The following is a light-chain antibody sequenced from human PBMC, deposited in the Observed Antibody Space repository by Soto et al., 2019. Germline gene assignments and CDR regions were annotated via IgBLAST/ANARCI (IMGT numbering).Light chain of an antibody. V-gene: IGKV1-9*01. CDR3: QQCNNWPLT. Sequence: DIQMTQSPSSLSASVGDRVTITCLASQGISSYLAWYQQKPGKAPKLLIYAASTLQSGVPSRFSGSGSGTDFTLTISSLQSEDFAAYYCQQCNNWPLTFGQGTKVDI. J-gene: IGKJ1*01. CDR2: AAS. CDR1: QGISSY.